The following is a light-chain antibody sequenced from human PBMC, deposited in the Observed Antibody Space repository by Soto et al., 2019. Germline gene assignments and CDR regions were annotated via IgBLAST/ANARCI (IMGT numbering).Light chain of an antibody. Sequence: DIQMTQSPSSLSASVGDRVTITCRASQSISSYLNWYQQKPGKAPKLLIYAASSLQSGATSRFSGSGSGTDFTLTISSLQPEDFATYYCQQSYSTPPVTFGQGTRLEIK. J-gene: IGKJ5*01. CDR2: AAS. V-gene: IGKV1-39*01. CDR1: QSISSY. CDR3: QQSYSTPPVT.